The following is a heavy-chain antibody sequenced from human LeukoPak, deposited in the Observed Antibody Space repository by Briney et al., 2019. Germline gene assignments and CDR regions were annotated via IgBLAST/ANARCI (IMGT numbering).Heavy chain of an antibody. J-gene: IGHJ6*04. Sequence: GRSLRLSCAASGFTFSSYAMHRVRQAPGKGLEWVAVISYDGSNKYYADSVKGRFTISRDNSKNTLYLQMNSLRAEDTAVYYCARSLYCSSTSCFGDRLVYGMDVWGKGTTVTVSS. CDR3: ARSLYCSSTSCFGDRLVYGMDV. CDR1: GFTFSSYA. CDR2: ISYDGSNK. V-gene: IGHV3-30*01. D-gene: IGHD2-2*01.